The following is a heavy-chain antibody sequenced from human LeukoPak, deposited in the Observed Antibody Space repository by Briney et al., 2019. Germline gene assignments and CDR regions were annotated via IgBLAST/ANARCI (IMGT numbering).Heavy chain of an antibody. CDR2: ISGSGDRT. CDR3: AKHRYSSGWDYFDY. J-gene: IGHJ4*02. D-gene: IGHD6-19*01. CDR1: VFTFSSYA. Sequence: GGSLRLSCAASVFTFSSYAMSWVRQPPGKGLEWVYAISGSGDRTYYADSVKGRFTISRDNSKNTLYLQMNSLRAEDTAVYYCAKHRYSSGWDYFDYWGQGTLVTVSS. V-gene: IGHV3-23*01.